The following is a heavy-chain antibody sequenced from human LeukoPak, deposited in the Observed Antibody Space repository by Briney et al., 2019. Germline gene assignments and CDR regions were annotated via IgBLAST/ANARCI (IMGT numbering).Heavy chain of an antibody. V-gene: IGHV3-33*01. CDR1: GFTFSSYG. D-gene: IGHD5-18*01. Sequence: GRSLRLSCAASGFTFSSYGMHWVRQAPGKGLEWVAVIWYDGSNKYYADSVKGRFTISRDNSKNTLYLQMNSLRAEDTAVYYCARDRTAMVNDYYYYYYMDVWAKGTTVTVSS. CDR3: ARDRTAMVNDYYYYYYMDV. J-gene: IGHJ6*03. CDR2: IWYDGSNK.